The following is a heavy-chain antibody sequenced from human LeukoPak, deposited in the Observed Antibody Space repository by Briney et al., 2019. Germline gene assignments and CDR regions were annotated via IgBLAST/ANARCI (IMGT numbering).Heavy chain of an antibody. V-gene: IGHV4-61*02. CDR3: ARVVAAAGNNWFDP. CDR1: GGSISSGSYY. Sequence: SETLSLTCTVSGGSISSGSYYWSWIRQPAGKGLEWIGRIYTSGSTNYNPSLKSRVTISVDTSKNQFSLKLNSVTAADTAVYYCARVVAAAGNNWFDPWGQGTLVTVSS. J-gene: IGHJ5*02. D-gene: IGHD6-13*01. CDR2: IYTSGST.